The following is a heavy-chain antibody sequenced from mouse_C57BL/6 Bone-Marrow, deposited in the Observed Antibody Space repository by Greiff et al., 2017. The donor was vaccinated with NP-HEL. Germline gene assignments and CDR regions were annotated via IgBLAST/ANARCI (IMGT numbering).Heavy chain of an antibody. V-gene: IGHV10-3*01. J-gene: IGHJ1*03. CDR1: GFTFNTYA. CDR3: VRDPSYWYFDV. CDR2: IRSKSSNDAT. Sequence: EVQLVESGGGLVQPKGSLKLSCAASGFTFNTYAMHWVRQAPGKGVEWVARIRSKSSNDATYYADSVKDRFTISRDDSQSMLYLQMNNLTTEDTAMYDCVRDPSYWYFDVWGTGATVTVAS.